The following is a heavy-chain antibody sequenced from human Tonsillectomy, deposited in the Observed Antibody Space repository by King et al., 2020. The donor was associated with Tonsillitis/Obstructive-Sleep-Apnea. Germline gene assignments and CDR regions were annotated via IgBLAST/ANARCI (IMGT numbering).Heavy chain of an antibody. Sequence: VQLVESGGGLVQPGRSLRLSCTVSGFTFDDYAMHWVRQAPGKGLEWVSSISWNSGSIGYVDSVTGRFTISRDNAKNSLYLQMNSLRAEDTALYYCAKARGLGELSFPFHAFDIWGQGTMVTVSS. J-gene: IGHJ3*02. CDR1: GFTFDDYA. CDR2: ISWNSGSI. CDR3: AKARGLGELSFPFHAFDI. D-gene: IGHD3-16*02. V-gene: IGHV3-9*01.